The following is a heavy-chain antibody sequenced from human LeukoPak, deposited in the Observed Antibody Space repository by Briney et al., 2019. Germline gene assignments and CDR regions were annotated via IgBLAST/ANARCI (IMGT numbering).Heavy chain of an antibody. J-gene: IGHJ6*02. CDR2: IYSGGST. CDR3: ARDGKRGYDMDV. V-gene: IGHV3-66*01. CDR1: EFTVSSNY. Sequence: PGGFLRLSCAASEFTVSSNYMSWVGQAPGKGLEWVSVIYSGGSTYYADSVKGRFTISRDNAKTSLYLQVNSLRAEDTAVYYCARDGKRGYDMDVWGQGTTVTVSS.